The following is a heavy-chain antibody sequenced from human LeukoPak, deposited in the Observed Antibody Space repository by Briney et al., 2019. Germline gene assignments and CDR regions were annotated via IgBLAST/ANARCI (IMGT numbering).Heavy chain of an antibody. CDR2: INHSGST. D-gene: IGHD2-2*01. CDR3: ARGLSAAIPY. Sequence: SETLSLTCAVYGGSFSGYYWSWFRQPPGKGLEWIGEINHSGSTNYNPSLKSRVTISVDTSKNQFSLKLSSVTAADTAVYYCARGLSAAIPYWGQGTLVTVSS. V-gene: IGHV4-34*01. J-gene: IGHJ4*02. CDR1: GGSFSGYY.